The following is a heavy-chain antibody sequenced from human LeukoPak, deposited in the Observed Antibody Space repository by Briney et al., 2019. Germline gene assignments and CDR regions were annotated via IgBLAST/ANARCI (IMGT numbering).Heavy chain of an antibody. D-gene: IGHD3-22*01. Sequence: SETLSLTCTVSGGSISSYYWSWIRQPPGKGLEWIGYIYYSGSTNYNPSLKSRVTISVDTSKNQFSLKLSSVTAADTAVYYCARNYDSSGYYPYYFDYWGQGTLVTVSS. CDR1: GGSISSYY. J-gene: IGHJ4*02. CDR3: ARNYDSSGYYPYYFDY. V-gene: IGHV4-59*08. CDR2: IYYSGST.